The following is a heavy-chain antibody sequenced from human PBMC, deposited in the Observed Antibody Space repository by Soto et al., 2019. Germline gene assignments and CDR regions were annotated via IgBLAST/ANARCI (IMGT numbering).Heavy chain of an antibody. J-gene: IGHJ5*02. Sequence: QVQLVQSGAEVQKPGSSVKVSCKASGGTFSSYAISWVRQAPGQGLEWMGGIIPIFGTANYAQKFQGRVTITADESTSTAYMELSSLRSEDTAVYYCARSEPTMVRGVIISNWFDPWGQGTLVTVSS. CDR2: IIPIFGTA. D-gene: IGHD3-10*01. CDR3: ARSEPTMVRGVIISNWFDP. CDR1: GGTFSSYA. V-gene: IGHV1-69*01.